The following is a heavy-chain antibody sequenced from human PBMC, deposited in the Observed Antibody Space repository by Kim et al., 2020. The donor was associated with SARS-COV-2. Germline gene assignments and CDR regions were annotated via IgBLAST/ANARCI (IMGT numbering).Heavy chain of an antibody. J-gene: IGHJ4*02. CDR2: INPNSGGT. CDR3: ARERYYDYVWGSYRYRRRALDY. Sequence: ASVKVSCKASGYTFTGYYMHWVRQAPGQGLEWMGWINPNSGGTNYAQKFQGWVTMTRDTSISTAYMELSRLRSDDTAVYYCARERYYDYVWGSYRYRRRALDYWGQGTLVTVSS. CDR1: GYTFTGYY. V-gene: IGHV1-2*04. D-gene: IGHD3-16*02.